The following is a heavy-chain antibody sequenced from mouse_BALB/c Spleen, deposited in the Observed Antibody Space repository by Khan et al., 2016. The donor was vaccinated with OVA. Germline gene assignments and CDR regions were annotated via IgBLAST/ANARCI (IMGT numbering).Heavy chain of an antibody. CDR1: GFSLTSYG. D-gene: IGHD2-1*01. J-gene: IGHJ4*01. Sequence: QVQLKESGPGLVAPSQSLSITCTVSGFSLTSYGVSWVRQPPGKGLEWLGAIWGDGSTNYHSALKSRLSISKDNSKSQVFLKLNILQTDDTATYXSAKHNHGTLYAVDYWGQGTSVTVAS. CDR3: AKHNHGTLYAVDY. V-gene: IGHV2-3*01. CDR2: IWGDGST.